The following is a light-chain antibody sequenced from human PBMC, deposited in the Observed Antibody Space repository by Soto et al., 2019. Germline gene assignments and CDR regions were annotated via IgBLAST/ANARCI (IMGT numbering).Light chain of an antibody. CDR1: ISDVGGYNY. CDR3: SSYTSSNALV. CDR2: EVS. J-gene: IGLJ2*01. V-gene: IGLV2-14*01. Sequence: QSALTQPASVSGSTGQSITISCTGTISDVGGYNYVSWYQQHPDKAPKLMIYEVSNRPSGVSNRFSGSKSGNTASLTISGLQADDEADYYCSSYTSSNALVFGGGTKLTVL.